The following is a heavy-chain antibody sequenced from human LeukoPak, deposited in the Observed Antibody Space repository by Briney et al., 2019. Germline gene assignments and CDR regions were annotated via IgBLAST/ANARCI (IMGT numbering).Heavy chain of an antibody. J-gene: IGHJ4*02. D-gene: IGHD1-26*01. CDR3: ARAIVGALDY. V-gene: IGHV1-46*01. CDR2: INPSGGST. CDR1: GYTFTSYY. Sequence: ASVKVSCKASGYTFTSYYMHWVRQAPGQGLEWMRIINPSGGSTSYAQKFQGRVTITADESTSTAYMELSSLRSEDTAVYYCARAIVGALDYWGQGTLVTVSS.